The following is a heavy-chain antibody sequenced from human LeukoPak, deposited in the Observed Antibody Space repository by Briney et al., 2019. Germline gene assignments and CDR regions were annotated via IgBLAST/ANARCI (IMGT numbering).Heavy chain of an antibody. CDR1: GFTFGNYW. V-gene: IGHV3-74*01. CDR3: VRDYYGMDV. J-gene: IGHJ6*02. Sequence: GGSLRLSCTASGFTFGNYWMPWVRQTPEKGLVWVSQITSDGSSTNYADSVKGRFTISRDNAKNTLYLQMDSLRVEDTAVYYCVRDYYGMDVWGLGTTVTVSS. CDR2: ITSDGSST.